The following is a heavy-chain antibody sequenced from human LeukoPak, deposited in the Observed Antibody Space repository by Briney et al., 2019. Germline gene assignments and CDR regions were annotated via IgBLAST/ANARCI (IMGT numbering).Heavy chain of an antibody. D-gene: IGHD2-15*01. CDR2: IYTSGST. Sequence: SETLSLTCTVSGGSISSGSYYWSWIRQPAGKGLEWIGRIYTSGSTNYNPSLKSRVTISVDTSKNQFSLKLSSVTAADTAVYYCARDGDIAVVVAARAGAFDIWGQGTMVTVSS. CDR3: ARDGDIAVVVAARAGAFDI. J-gene: IGHJ3*02. V-gene: IGHV4-61*02. CDR1: GGSISSGSYY.